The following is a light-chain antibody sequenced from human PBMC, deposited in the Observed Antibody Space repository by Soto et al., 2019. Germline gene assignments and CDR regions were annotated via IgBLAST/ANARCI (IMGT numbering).Light chain of an antibody. CDR1: SSDVGSYNL. CDR3: CSHAGSSPPLI. J-gene: IGLJ1*01. Sequence: QSVLTQPASVSGSPGQSITISCTGASSDVGSYNLISWYQQHPGKAPKLMIYEVSKRPSGVSNRFSCSKSGNTASLTISGLQAEDEVDYYCCSHAGSSPPLIFGTRTK. V-gene: IGLV2-23*02. CDR2: EVS.